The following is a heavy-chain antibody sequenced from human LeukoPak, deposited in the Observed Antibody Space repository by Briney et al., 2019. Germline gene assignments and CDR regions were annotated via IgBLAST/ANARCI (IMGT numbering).Heavy chain of an antibody. J-gene: IGHJ4*02. CDR3: AKDSYLAVAGGGVLDY. D-gene: IGHD6-19*01. V-gene: IGHV3-30*04. CDR2: ISYVGSNK. CDR1: GFTFSSYA. Sequence: PGGSLRLSCAVSGFTFSSYAMHWVRQAPGKVLEWVAVISYVGSNKYYADSVTGRFTISRDNSKNTMYLRMNSLRAEDTAVYYCAKDSYLAVAGGGVLDYWGQGTLVTVSS.